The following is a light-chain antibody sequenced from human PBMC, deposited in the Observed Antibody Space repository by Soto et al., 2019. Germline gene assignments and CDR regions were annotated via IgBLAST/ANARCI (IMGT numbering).Light chain of an antibody. CDR3: QQRSNRIT. Sequence: EIVLTQSPATLSLSPGERATLSCRASQSVSRYLAWYQQKPGQAPRLLIYDASNRATGIPARFSGSGSGTDFTLTISSLEPEDFAVYYCQQRSNRITFGQGTRLEI. V-gene: IGKV3-11*01. CDR2: DAS. J-gene: IGKJ5*01. CDR1: QSVSRY.